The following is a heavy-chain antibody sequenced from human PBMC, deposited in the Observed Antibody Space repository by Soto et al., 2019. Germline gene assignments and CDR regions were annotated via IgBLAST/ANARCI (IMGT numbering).Heavy chain of an antibody. J-gene: IGHJ4*02. V-gene: IGHV3-23*01. Sequence: GGSLRLSCAASGFTFSSYAVSWVRKAPGKGPEGISSISGSGSTMYYADSVKGRFTISRENSKNTLYLQMSSLRAEEMAVYYCAKVFYYYYSSGYYYFDYWGQGPLVTVSS. CDR3: AKVFYYYYSSGYYYFDY. CDR1: GFTFSSYA. CDR2: ISGSGSTM. D-gene: IGHD3-22*01.